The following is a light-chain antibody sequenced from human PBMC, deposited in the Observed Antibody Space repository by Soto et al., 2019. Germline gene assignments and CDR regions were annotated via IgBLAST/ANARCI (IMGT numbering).Light chain of an antibody. CDR1: QSVLSSSDNKNY. V-gene: IGKV4-1*01. Sequence: DIVMTQSPDSLAVSLGERATINCKSSQSVLSSSDNKNYLAWHQQKPGQPPKLLIYWASMRESGVPDRFSGSGSGADFTLTISSLQAEDVAVYYCQQHYSAPLTFGGGTKVDIK. J-gene: IGKJ4*01. CDR3: QQHYSAPLT. CDR2: WAS.